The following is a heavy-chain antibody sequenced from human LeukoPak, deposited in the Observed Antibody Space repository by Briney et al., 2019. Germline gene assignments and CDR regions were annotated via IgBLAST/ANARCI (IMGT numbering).Heavy chain of an antibody. Sequence: GGSLRLSCAASGFTFSSYAMSWVRQAPGKGLEWVSAISGSGGSTYYADSVKGRFTISRDNSKNTLYVQMNSLTAEDTAIYYCAKATGNLGNWGQGTLVTVSS. J-gene: IGHJ4*02. CDR2: ISGSGGST. D-gene: IGHD1-1*01. CDR1: GFTFSSYA. CDR3: AKATGNLGN. V-gene: IGHV3-23*01.